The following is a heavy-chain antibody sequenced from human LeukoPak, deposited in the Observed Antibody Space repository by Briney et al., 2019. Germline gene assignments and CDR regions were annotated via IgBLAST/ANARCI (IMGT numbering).Heavy chain of an antibody. Sequence: KTSETLSLTCTVSGGSISGGDYYWSWIRQPPGKGLEWIGYIYYSGSTYYNPSLKSRVTISVDTSKNQFSLKLSSVTAADTAVYYCARGTYYYDSSGYYYYYYGMDVWGQGTTVTVSS. CDR1: GGSISGGDYY. CDR2: IYYSGST. D-gene: IGHD3-22*01. V-gene: IGHV4-30-4*01. J-gene: IGHJ6*02. CDR3: ARGTYYYDSSGYYYYYYGMDV.